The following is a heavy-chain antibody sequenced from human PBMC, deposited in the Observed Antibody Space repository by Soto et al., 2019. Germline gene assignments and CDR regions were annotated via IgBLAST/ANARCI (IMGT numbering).Heavy chain of an antibody. D-gene: IGHD5-12*01. V-gene: IGHV4-30-4*08. CDR3: ARGYSGYEWRAFDI. CDR2: IYYSGST. CDR1: GGSISSGDYY. J-gene: IGHJ3*02. Sequence: QVQLQESGPGLVKPSQTLSLTCTVSGGSISSGDYYWSWIRQPPGKGLEWIGYIYYSGSTDYNPSLNSRVTRSVDASKNQFSLKLSSVTAADTAVYYCARGYSGYEWRAFDIWCQGTMVTVSS.